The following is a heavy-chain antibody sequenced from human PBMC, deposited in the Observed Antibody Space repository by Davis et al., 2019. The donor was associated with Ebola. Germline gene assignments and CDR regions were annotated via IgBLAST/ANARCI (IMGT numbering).Heavy chain of an antibody. J-gene: IGHJ6*02. CDR3: ARGGGRSIVGASTGTYYYYGMDV. Sequence: AASVKVSCKASGGTFSSYAISWLRQAPGQGLEWMGGIIPIFGTANYAQKFQSRVTITADESTSTAYMEQSSLRSEDTDVYYCARGGGRSIVGASTGTYYYYGMDVWGQGTTVTVSS. CDR1: GGTFSSYA. CDR2: IIPIFGTA. V-gene: IGHV1-69*13. D-gene: IGHD1-26*01.